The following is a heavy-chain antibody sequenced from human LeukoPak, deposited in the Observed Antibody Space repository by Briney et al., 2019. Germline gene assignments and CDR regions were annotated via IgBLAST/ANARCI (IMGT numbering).Heavy chain of an antibody. J-gene: IGHJ4*02. Sequence: GSLRLSCAASGFTFSSYAMSWIRQPPGKGLEWIGYIYYSGSTNYNPSLKSRVTISVDTSKNQFSLKLSSVTAADTAVYYCARGIPGDYWGQGTLVTVSS. CDR1: GFTFSSYA. CDR3: ARGIPGDY. D-gene: IGHD3-10*01. V-gene: IGHV4-59*01. CDR2: IYYSGST.